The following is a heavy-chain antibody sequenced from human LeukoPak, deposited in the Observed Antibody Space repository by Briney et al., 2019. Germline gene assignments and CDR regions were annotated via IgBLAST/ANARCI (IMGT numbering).Heavy chain of an antibody. J-gene: IGHJ3*02. CDR2: MNPNSGNT. CDR1: GYTFTSYD. D-gene: IGHD3-22*01. V-gene: IGHV1-8*01. CDR3: ARGGGGVVVIPNDAFDI. Sequence: EASVKVSCKASGYTFTSYDINWVRQATGQGLEWMGWMNPNSGNTGYAQKFQGRVTMTRNTSISTAYMELSSLRSEDTAVYYCARGGGGVVVIPNDAFDIWGQGTMVTVSA.